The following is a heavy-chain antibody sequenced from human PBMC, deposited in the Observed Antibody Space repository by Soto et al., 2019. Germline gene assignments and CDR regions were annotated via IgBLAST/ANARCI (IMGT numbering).Heavy chain of an antibody. Sequence: EVQLVESGGGLVQPGGSLRLSCAASGFTVSSNYMSWVRQAPGKGLEWVSVIYSGGSTYYADSVKGRFTISRDNSKNTVYLQMNSLRAEDTAVYYCAREGWELLTSPPDYSGMDVW. CDR3: AREGWELLTSPPDYSGMDV. V-gene: IGHV3-66*01. J-gene: IGHJ6*01. D-gene: IGHD1-26*01. CDR1: GFTVSSNY. CDR2: IYSGGST.